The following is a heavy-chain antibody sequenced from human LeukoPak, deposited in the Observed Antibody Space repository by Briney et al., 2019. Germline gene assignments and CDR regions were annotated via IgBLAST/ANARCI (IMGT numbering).Heavy chain of an antibody. Sequence: GGTLRLSCAASGFTFSSYGMSWVRQAPGKGLEWVSAISGSGGSTYYADSVKGRFTISRDNSKNTLYLQMNSLRAEDTAVYYCASLGVTDGGGFDYWGQGTLVTVSS. CDR1: GFTFSSYG. CDR3: ASLGVTDGGGFDY. V-gene: IGHV3-23*01. CDR2: ISGSGGST. J-gene: IGHJ4*02. D-gene: IGHD3-16*01.